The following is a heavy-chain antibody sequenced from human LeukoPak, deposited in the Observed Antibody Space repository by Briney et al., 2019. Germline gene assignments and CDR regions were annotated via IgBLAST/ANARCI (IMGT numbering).Heavy chain of an antibody. D-gene: IGHD1-26*01. V-gene: IGHV3-21*01. CDR1: GFTFSSYS. Sequence: PGGSLRLSCAASGFTFSSYSMNWVRQAPGKGLEWVPSISSSSSYIYYADSVKGRFTISRDNAKNSLYLQMNSLRAEDTAVYYCARVEGGSYGDVYAFDIWGQGTMVT. CDR3: ARVEGGSYGDVYAFDI. CDR2: ISSSSSYI. J-gene: IGHJ3*02.